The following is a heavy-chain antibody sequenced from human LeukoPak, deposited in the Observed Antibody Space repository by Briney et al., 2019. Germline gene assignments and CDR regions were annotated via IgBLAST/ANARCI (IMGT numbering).Heavy chain of an antibody. CDR1: GGSISSSSYY. CDR3: ARLYYDSSGYYQICYFDY. D-gene: IGHD3-22*01. Sequence: SETLSLTCTVSGGSISSSSYYWGWIRQPPGKGLEWIGSIYYRGSTYYNPSLKRRVTISVDTSKNQFSLNLISVNAADTAVYYCARLYYDSSGYYQICYFDYWGQGTLVTVSS. CDR2: IYYRGST. J-gene: IGHJ4*02. V-gene: IGHV4-39*01.